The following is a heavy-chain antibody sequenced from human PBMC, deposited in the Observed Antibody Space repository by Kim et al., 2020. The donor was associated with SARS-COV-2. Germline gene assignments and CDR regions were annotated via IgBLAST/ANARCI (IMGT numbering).Heavy chain of an antibody. Sequence: PTYARGFTGRFVFSLDTSVSTAYLQISSLKAEDTAVYYCARDQQLTFDYWGQGTLVTVSS. J-gene: IGHJ4*02. CDR3: ARDQQLTFDY. CDR2: P. V-gene: IGHV7-4-1*02. D-gene: IGHD6-13*01.